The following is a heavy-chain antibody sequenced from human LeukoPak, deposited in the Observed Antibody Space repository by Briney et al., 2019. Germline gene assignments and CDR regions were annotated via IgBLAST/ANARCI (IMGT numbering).Heavy chain of an antibody. CDR1: GFTFSSYG. D-gene: IGHD4-17*01. J-gene: IGHJ4*02. Sequence: GRSLRLSCAASGFTFSSYGMHWVRQAPGKGLEWVAVISYDGSNKYYGDSVKGRFTISRDNSKNTLYLQMNSLRAEDTAVYYCAKDGGDDYGDDRRFGYWGQGTLVTVSS. V-gene: IGHV3-30*18. CDR3: AKDGGDDYGDDRRFGY. CDR2: ISYDGSNK.